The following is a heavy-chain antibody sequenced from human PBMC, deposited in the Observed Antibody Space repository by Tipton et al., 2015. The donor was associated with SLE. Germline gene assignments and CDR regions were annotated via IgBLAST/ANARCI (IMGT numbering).Heavy chain of an antibody. CDR3: ARARASSSLNYFDY. D-gene: IGHD6-13*01. CDR2: IIPIFGTA. Sequence: QSGPEVKKPGSSVKVSCKASGGTFSSYAISWVRQAPGQGLEWMGGIIPIFGTANYAQKFQGRVPITADKSTGTAYMELSSLRSEDTAVYYCARARASSSLNYFDYWGQGTLVTVSS. J-gene: IGHJ4*02. CDR1: GGTFSSYA. V-gene: IGHV1-69*06.